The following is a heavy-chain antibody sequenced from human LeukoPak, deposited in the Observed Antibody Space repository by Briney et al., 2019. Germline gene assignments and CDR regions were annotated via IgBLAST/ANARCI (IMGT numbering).Heavy chain of an antibody. CDR1: GYSFTDYY. V-gene: IGHV1-2*02. J-gene: IGHJ4*02. CDR2: INPNHGGT. D-gene: IGHD1-26*01. CDR3: AIGAAVGAPLDY. Sequence: ASVTVSFKASGYSFTDYYINWVRQAPGQGLEWMGWINPNHGGTHYAQKFQGRVTMTRDTSITTAYMELSSLRSDDTAVYYCAIGAAVGAPLDYWGQGTLVTVSS.